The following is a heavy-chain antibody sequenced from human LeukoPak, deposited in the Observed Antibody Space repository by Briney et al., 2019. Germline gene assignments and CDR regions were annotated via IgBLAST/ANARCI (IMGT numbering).Heavy chain of an antibody. J-gene: IGHJ5*02. D-gene: IGHD3-22*01. CDR3: VRGSRGNYDT. CDR2: ITSSGDNT. Sequence: GASLRLSCAASGFTFSSYAMCWVRRAPGKGLQWVSSITSSGDNTYYADSVNGRFTISRDNTKNTLHLQVNSLRAEDTAVYYCVRGSRGNYDTWGQGTLVTVSS. V-gene: IGHV3-23*01. CDR1: GFTFSSYA.